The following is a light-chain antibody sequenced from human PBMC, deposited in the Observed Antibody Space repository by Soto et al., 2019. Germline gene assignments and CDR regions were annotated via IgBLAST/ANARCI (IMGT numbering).Light chain of an antibody. V-gene: IGKV3-20*01. J-gene: IGKJ5*01. CDR2: GAS. CDR1: QSVSSAY. CDR3: QQYGGSVPIT. Sequence: EIVLTQSPGTLSLSPGERATLSCRVSQSVSSAYLAWYQQKPGQAPRLLISGASSRATGIPDRFSGSGSGTDFSLTISGLEPEDFAVYYCQQYGGSVPITFGQGTRLDIK.